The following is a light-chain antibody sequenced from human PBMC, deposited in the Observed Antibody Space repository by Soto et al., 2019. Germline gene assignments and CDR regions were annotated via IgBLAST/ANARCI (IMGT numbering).Light chain of an antibody. CDR3: SSYTSSSTYV. CDR1: SSDVGSYNR. V-gene: IGLV2-18*02. J-gene: IGLJ1*01. Sequence: SLRTKPPSVSRAPGRSGAISYTRTSSDVGSYNRVSWYQQPPGTAPKVMIYGVSNRPSGVPDRFSGSKSGNTASLTISGLQAEDEADYYCSSYTSSSTYVFGTGTKVTVL. CDR2: GVS.